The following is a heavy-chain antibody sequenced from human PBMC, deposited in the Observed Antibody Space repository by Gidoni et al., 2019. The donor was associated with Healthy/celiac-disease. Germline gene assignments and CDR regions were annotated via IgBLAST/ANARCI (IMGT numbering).Heavy chain of an antibody. D-gene: IGHD3-22*01. CDR1: GFTFGSYS. CDR3: ARDDSSGYSPEGGAFDI. CDR2: ISSSSSTI. J-gene: IGHJ3*02. V-gene: IGHV3-48*02. Sequence: EVQLVESGGGLVQPGGSLRLSCAASGFTFGSYSLHWVRQAPGKGLDCVSYISSSSSTIYYADSVKGRFTISRDNAKNSLYLQMNSLRDEDTAVYYCARDDSSGYSPEGGAFDIWGQGTMVTVSS.